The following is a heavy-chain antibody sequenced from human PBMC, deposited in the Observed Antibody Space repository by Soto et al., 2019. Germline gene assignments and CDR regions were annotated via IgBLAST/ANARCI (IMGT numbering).Heavy chain of an antibody. J-gene: IGHJ6*02. CDR1: GYSFTSYG. CDR2: ISPYNGHT. D-gene: IGHD1-26*01. V-gene: IGHV1-18*01. CDR3: ARDLTIVLATHPRLENYGMDV. Sequence: ASVKVSCKASGYSFTSYGISWVRRAPGQGLEWMGWISPYNGHTQFVERFQGRVTMTTDTSTKTAYMELRNLRSDDTAHYYCARDLTIVLATHPRLENYGMDVWGQGTTVTVSS.